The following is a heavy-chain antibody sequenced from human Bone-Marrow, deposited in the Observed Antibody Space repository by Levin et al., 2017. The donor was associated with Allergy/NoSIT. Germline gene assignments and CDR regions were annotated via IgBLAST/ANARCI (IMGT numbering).Heavy chain of an antibody. CDR2: INSDGSST. D-gene: IGHD5-24*01. CDR1: GFTFSSYW. J-gene: IGHJ4*02. V-gene: IGHV3-74*01. CDR3: ASRRDGYNGY. Sequence: RGESLKISCAASGFTFSSYWMHWVRQAPGKGLVWVSRINSDGSSTSYADSVKGRFTISRDNAKNTLYLQMNSLRAEDTAVYYCASRRDGYNGYWGQGTLVTVSS.